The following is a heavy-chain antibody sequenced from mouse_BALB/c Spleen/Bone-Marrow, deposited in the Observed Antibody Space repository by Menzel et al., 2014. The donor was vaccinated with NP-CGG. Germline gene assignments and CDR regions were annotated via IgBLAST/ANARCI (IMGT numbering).Heavy chain of an antibody. CDR3: ARGYYGSSLVY. Sequence: VKLMESGAELAKPGASVKMSCKASGYTFTSYWMHWVKQRPGQGLEWIGYINPSTGYTEYNQKFKDKATLTADKSSSTAHMQLSSLTSEDSAVYYCARGYYGSSLVYWGQGTLVTVSA. CDR1: GYTFTSYW. V-gene: IGHV1-7*01. CDR2: INPSTGYT. J-gene: IGHJ3*01. D-gene: IGHD1-1*01.